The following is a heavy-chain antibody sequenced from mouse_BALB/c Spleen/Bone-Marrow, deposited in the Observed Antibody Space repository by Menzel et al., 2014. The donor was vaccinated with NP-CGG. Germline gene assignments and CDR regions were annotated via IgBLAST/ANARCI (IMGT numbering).Heavy chain of an antibody. CDR1: GDSIKSGHG. D-gene: IGHD1-1*01. Sequence: EVQLEQSGPDLVKPSQSLSLTCNATGDSIKSGHGWHWIRQFPGNRLQWMGYLHFSGYTDHNRSFKSRISITRDTSKNQFFLQLNSVTTEDTGTYYFTRETTFLADFDYWGQGTTLAVSS. V-gene: IGHV3-1*02. J-gene: IGHJ2*01. CDR2: LHFSGYT. CDR3: TRETTFLADFDY.